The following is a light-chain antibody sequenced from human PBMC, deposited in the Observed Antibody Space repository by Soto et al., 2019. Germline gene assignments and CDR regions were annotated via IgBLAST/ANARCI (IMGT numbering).Light chain of an antibody. V-gene: IGLV5-45*03. CDR1: SGINVGTYR. CDR3: MIWHSSAVV. Sequence: QLVLTQPSSLSASPGASASLTCTLRSGINVGTYRIYWYQQKPGSPPQYLLRYKSDSDKQQGSGVPSRFYGSKDASANAGILLISGLQSEDEADYYCMIWHSSAVVFGGGTKLTVL. CDR2: YKSDSDK. J-gene: IGLJ2*01.